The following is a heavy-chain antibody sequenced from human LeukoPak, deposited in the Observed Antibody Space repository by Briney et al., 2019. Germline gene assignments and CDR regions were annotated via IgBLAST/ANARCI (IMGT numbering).Heavy chain of an antibody. J-gene: IGHJ4*02. CDR2: IWYDGSNK. CDR1: GFTFSSYG. CDR3: AKGALGSWYYFDY. D-gene: IGHD6-13*01. Sequence: GGSLRLSCAASGFTFSSYGMHWVRQAPGKGLEWVAVIWYDGSNKYYADSVKGRFTISRDNSKNTLYLQMNSLRAEGTAVYYCAKGALGSWYYFDYWGRGTLVTVSS. V-gene: IGHV3-33*06.